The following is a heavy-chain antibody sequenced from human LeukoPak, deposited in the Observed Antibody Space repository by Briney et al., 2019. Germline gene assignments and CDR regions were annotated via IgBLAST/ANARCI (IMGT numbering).Heavy chain of an antibody. J-gene: IGHJ4*02. D-gene: IGHD3-10*01. CDR1: GFTFSSYA. CDR3: ARGDLWFGELKARY. CDR2: ISYDGSNK. V-gene: IGHV3-30-3*01. Sequence: GGSLRLSCAASGFTFSSYAMHWVRQAPGKGLEWVAVISYDGSNKYYADSVKGRFTISRDNSKNTLYLQMNSLRAEDTAVYYCARGDLWFGELKARYWGQGTLVTVSS.